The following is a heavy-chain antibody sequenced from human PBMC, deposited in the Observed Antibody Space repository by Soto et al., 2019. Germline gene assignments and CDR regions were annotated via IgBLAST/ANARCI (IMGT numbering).Heavy chain of an antibody. CDR3: ARDLVHDRNEYSTFDA. Sequence: QVQLVESGGGVVQPGRSLRLSCAASGFTLSSYAMHWVRQAPGKGLEWVAGISCAGTSTYYADSVRGRFTISRDNSKDTVSLQLNSLRTEDTAVYHSARDLVHDRNEYSTFDAWGQGTLVTVSS. CDR2: ISCAGTST. V-gene: IGHV3-30-3*01. CDR1: GFTLSSYA. J-gene: IGHJ4*02. D-gene: IGHD2-8*01.